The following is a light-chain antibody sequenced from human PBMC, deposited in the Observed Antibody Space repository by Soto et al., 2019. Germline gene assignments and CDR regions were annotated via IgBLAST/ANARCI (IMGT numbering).Light chain of an antibody. CDR3: SSYTSSSWV. J-gene: IGLJ3*02. CDR2: DVS. Sequence: QSVLTQPASVSGSPGQSITISCTGTSSDVGGYNYVSWYQQHPGKAPKLMIYDVSNRPSGVSNRFSGSKSGNTASLTISGLPAEGEADYYCSSYTSSSWVFGGGTKVTVL. CDR1: SSDVGGYNY. V-gene: IGLV2-14*01.